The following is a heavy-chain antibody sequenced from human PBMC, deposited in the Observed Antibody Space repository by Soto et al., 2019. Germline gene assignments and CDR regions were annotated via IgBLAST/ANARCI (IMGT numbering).Heavy chain of an antibody. Sequence: GGSLRLSCAASGFTFSSYSMNWVRQAPGKGLGWVSSISSSSSYIYYADSVKGRFTISRDNAKNSLYLQMNSLRAEDTAVYYCARDAVYDFWSGYYSYYYYYGMDVWGQGTTVTVSS. CDR2: ISSSSSYI. V-gene: IGHV3-21*01. D-gene: IGHD3-3*01. J-gene: IGHJ6*02. CDR3: ARDAVYDFWSGYYSYYYYYGMDV. CDR1: GFTFSSYS.